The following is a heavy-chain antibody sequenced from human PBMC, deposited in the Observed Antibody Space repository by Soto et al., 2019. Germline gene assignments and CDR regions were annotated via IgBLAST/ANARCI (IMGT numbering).Heavy chain of an antibody. V-gene: IGHV3-23*01. Sequence: EVQLLESGGGLVQPGGSLRLSCAASGFTISSYAMSWVRQAPGKGLEWVSAISDRGDTTHYADSVKGRFTISRDTSKNTRYLQINPRRAEDPAVYFVAKDNPGASYLDYWVQGTPFTF. D-gene: IGHD1-1*01. CDR2: ISDRGDTT. CDR3: AKDNPGASYLDY. J-gene: IGHJ4*02. CDR1: GFTISSYA.